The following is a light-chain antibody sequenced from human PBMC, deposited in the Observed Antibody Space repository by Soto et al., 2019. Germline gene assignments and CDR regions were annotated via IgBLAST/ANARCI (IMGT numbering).Light chain of an antibody. CDR1: SSNIGSYS. V-gene: IGLV1-44*01. J-gene: IGLJ3*02. Sequence: QSVLTQPPSASGTPGQRVTISCSGSSSNIGSYSVSWYQQFPGTAPRLLIYSDNQRPSGVPDRFSGSGSGTDFTLKISRVEAEDVGVYYCMQSLRTWTFGQGTK. CDR3: MQSLRTWT. CDR2: SDN.